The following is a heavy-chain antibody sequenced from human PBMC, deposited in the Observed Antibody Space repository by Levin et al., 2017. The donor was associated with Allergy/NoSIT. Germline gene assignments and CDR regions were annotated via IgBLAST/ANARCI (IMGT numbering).Heavy chain of an antibody. CDR3: TTVKYSSSWGAFDI. V-gene: IGHV3-15*01. CDR1: GFTFKNAW. D-gene: IGHD6-13*01. Sequence: GGSLRLSCVASGFTFKNAWMNWVRQAPGKGLEWVGRVKSKTGGGTTDYAAPVKGRFTISRDDSKNTLYLQMNSLKTEDIAVYYCTTVKYSSSWGAFDIWGQGTMVTVSS. J-gene: IGHJ3*02. CDR2: VKSKTGGGTT.